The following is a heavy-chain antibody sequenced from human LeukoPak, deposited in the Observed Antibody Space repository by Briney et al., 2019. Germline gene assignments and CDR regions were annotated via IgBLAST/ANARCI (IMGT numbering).Heavy chain of an antibody. CDR2: INPNSCGT. J-gene: IGHJ4*02. CDR3: AREGQQPCFDY. CDR1: GYTFTGYY. Sequence: GSSVTVSYKPSGYTFTGYYMHWVRQAPGQGLEGMGWINPNSCGTNYAQKFQGWVNMTRDTSISTAYMELSRLRSDDTAVYYCAREGQQPCFDYWGQGTLVTVSS. V-gene: IGHV1-2*04. D-gene: IGHD6-13*01.